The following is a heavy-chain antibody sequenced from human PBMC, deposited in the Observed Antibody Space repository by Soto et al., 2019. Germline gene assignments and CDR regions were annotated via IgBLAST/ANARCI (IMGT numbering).Heavy chain of an antibody. Sequence: QVQLVQSGAEVKKPGSSVKVSCKASGGTFSSYAISWVRQAPGQGLEWMGGIIPIFGTANYAQKFQGRVTITADESTSTGYMEQSSLRSEDTAVYYCARVRDYESSGYYWYFDLWGRGTLVTGSS. V-gene: IGHV1-69*01. D-gene: IGHD3-22*01. J-gene: IGHJ2*01. CDR2: IIPIFGTA. CDR1: GGTFSSYA. CDR3: ARVRDYESSGYYWYFDL.